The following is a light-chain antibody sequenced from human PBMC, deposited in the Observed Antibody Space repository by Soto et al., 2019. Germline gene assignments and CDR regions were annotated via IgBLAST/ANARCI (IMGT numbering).Light chain of an antibody. J-gene: IGLJ1*01. CDR2: EVS. V-gene: IGLV2-14*02. CDR1: SSDVGSYNL. CDR3: GSYTSSSNYV. Sequence: QSVLTQPASVSGSPGQSITISCTGTSSDVGSYNLVSWYQQHPGKAPKLVIYEVSNRPSGTSDRFSGSKSGHTASLTISGLQTEDEAVYYCGSYTSSSNYVFGTGTKLTVL.